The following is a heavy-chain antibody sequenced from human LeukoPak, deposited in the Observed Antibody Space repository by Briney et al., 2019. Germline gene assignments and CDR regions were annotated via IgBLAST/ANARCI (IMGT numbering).Heavy chain of an antibody. V-gene: IGHV3-7*01. CDR3: ARDHWGRITSGGYFVY. Sequence: PGGSLRLSCAASGFTFSSYWMSWVRQAPGKGLEWVANIKQDGSEKYYVDSVKGRFTISRDNAKNSLYLHMNSLRPEDTAVYFCARDHWGRITSGGYFVYWGQGTLVTVSS. CDR1: GFTFSSYW. J-gene: IGHJ4*02. D-gene: IGHD1-14*01. CDR2: IKQDGSEK.